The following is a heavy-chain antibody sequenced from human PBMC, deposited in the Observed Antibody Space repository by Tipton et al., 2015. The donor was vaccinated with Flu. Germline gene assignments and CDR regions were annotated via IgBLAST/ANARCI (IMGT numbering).Heavy chain of an antibody. V-gene: IGHV4-39*07. CDR2: IYYSGST. J-gene: IGHJ4*02. CDR3: AREGRREQLALDY. CDR1: GDSISSSSYY. Sequence: TLSLTCTVSGDSISSSSYYWGWIRQPPGKGLEWIGSIYYSGSTYYKPSLKSRATISVDTSKNQFSLKLSSVTAPDTAVYYCAREGRREQLALDYWGQGTLVIVSS. D-gene: IGHD6-6*01.